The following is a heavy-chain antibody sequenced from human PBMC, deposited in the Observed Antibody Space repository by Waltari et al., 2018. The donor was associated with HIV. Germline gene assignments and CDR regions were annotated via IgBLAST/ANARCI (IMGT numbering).Heavy chain of an antibody. CDR3: ARVGYGDYLEY. V-gene: IGHV3-30*01. J-gene: IGHJ4*02. D-gene: IGHD4-17*01. Sequence: QGQLVESGGALVQPGKSLRLSCSASGFPLRNYAMHWVRQAPGKGLEWVSVRSHDGSNDKYGDSVKGRFTISRDNSKNTLYLEMNTLRAEDTAVYYCARVGYGDYLEYWGQGTLVIVSS. CDR2: RSHDGSND. CDR1: GFPLRNYA.